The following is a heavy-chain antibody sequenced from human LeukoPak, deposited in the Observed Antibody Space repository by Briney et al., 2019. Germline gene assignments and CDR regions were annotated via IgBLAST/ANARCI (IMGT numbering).Heavy chain of an antibody. CDR2: INPNSGGT. Sequence: GAPVKVSCKASGYTFTGYYMHWVRQAPGQGLEWMGWINPNSGGTNYAQKFQGRVTMTRDTSSTSAYMELNRLTSDDTAVYYCARGSLIAATGTGLSSWGQGTLVTVSS. CDR3: ARGSLIAATGTGLSS. D-gene: IGHD6-13*01. V-gene: IGHV1-2*02. CDR1: GYTFTGYY. J-gene: IGHJ4*02.